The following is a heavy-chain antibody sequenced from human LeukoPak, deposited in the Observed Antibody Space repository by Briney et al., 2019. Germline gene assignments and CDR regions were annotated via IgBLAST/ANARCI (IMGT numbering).Heavy chain of an antibody. CDR2: ISGSRGTT. CDR3: ALLIDYYYGMDV. Sequence: GGSLRLSCAASGFTFSSYAMSWVRQAPGEGLEWVSTISGSRGTTSYADSVKGRFTISRDNSKNTLYLQMNSLRAEDTAVYYCALLIDYYYGMDVWGQGTTVTVSS. J-gene: IGHJ6*02. V-gene: IGHV3-23*01. D-gene: IGHD3-16*01. CDR1: GFTFSSYA.